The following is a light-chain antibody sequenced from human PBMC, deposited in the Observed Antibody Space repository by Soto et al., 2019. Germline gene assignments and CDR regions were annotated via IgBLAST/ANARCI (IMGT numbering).Light chain of an antibody. CDR2: KAS. CDR1: QNIYTW. Sequence: DYQVTQSPSTLSASVGDRVTITCRASQNIYTWLAWYQQKPGTAPKLLIHKASTLESGVPSRFSGSGYGTEFTLTISSLQPEDFATYYCQQSYSTPLTFGGGTKVDIK. J-gene: IGKJ4*01. V-gene: IGKV1-5*03. CDR3: QQSYSTPLT.